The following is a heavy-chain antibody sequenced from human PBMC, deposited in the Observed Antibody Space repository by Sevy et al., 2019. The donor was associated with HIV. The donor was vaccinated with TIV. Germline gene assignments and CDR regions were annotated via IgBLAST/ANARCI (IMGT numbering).Heavy chain of an antibody. V-gene: IGHV3-23*01. CDR2: ISGSGGST. Sequence: GGSLRLSCAASGFTFSSYAMSWVRQAPGKGLEWVSAISGSGGSTYYADSVKGRFTISRDNCKNTLYLQMNSLRAEDTAVYYCAKGGTMVRGFMDVWGKGTTVTVSS. D-gene: IGHD3-10*01. CDR3: AKGGTMVRGFMDV. J-gene: IGHJ6*03. CDR1: GFTFSSYA.